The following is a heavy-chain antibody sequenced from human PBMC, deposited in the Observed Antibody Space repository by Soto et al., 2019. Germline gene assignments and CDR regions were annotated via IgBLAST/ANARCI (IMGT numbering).Heavy chain of an antibody. CDR1: VSTISSTA. J-gene: IGHJ6*01. D-gene: IGHD5-18*01. CDR2: IIPIFGTA. CDR3: ATALITAFPCTALYY. Sequence: GSAGKPRCEAPVSTISSTAISWGRQAPGQELEWMGGIIPIFGTANYAQKFQGRVTITADESTSTAYMELSSLRSEDTALYYGATALITAFPCTALYY. V-gene: IGHV1-69*13.